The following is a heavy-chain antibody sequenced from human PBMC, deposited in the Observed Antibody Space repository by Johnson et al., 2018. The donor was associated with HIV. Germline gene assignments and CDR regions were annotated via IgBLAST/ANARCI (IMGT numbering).Heavy chain of an antibody. D-gene: IGHD3-10*01. Sequence: VQLVESGGGLVKPGGSLTLSCAASGFTFTDAWMSWVRQAPGKGLEWVAHIKSRTDGETADYAAPVKGRFTISRDDSKNTLYLQMNSLKTEDTGLSYWTTELIRRYYGSGSYGTGGAFDIWGQGTMVTVSS. CDR3: TTELIRRYYGSGSYGTGGAFDI. CDR1: GFTFTDAW. CDR2: IKSRTDGETA. V-gene: IGHV3-15*01. J-gene: IGHJ3*02.